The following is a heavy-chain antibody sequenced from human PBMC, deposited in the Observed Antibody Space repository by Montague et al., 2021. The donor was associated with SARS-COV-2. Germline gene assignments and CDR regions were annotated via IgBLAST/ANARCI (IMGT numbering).Heavy chain of an antibody. D-gene: IGHD6-19*01. Sequence: SLRLSCAASGFTFSSYSMNWVRQAPGKGLEWVSSISSSSSYIYYADSVKGRFTISRDNAKNSLYLRMNSLRAEDTAVYYCARDLREQWLGHYGIDVWGQGTTVTVSS. J-gene: IGHJ6*02. V-gene: IGHV3-21*01. CDR3: ARDLREQWLGHYGIDV. CDR1: GFTFSSYS. CDR2: ISSSSSYI.